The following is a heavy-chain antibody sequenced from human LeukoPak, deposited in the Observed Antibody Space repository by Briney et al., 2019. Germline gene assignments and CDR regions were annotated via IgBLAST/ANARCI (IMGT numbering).Heavy chain of an antibody. D-gene: IGHD6-13*01. CDR3: TGEYIRGMADY. V-gene: IGHV3-21*01. CDR1: GFSFSTYT. Sequence: PGGSLRLSCAASGFSFSTYTMIWFRQAPGKALEWVSSISSSGNYRDFASSVKGRFTISRDNAQKSLYLQMNSLRAEDTAVYYCTGEYIRGMADYWGQGTVVIVSS. CDR2: ISSSGNYR. J-gene: IGHJ4*02.